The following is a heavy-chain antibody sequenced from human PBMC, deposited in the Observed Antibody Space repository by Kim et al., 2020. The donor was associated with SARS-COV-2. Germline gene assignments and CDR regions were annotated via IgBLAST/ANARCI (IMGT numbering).Heavy chain of an antibody. Sequence: GGSLRLSCAASGFTFSSYSMTWVRQAPGKGLEWVSSIRSSSNYIYYADSVKGRFTISRDNAKNSLYLHMNSLRAEDTAVYYCARDLVRRGCMDVGGQGTTVTVSS. D-gene: IGHD5-12*01. CDR3: ARDLVRRGCMDV. CDR2: IRSSSNYI. V-gene: IGHV3-21*01. J-gene: IGHJ6*02. CDR1: GFTFSSYS.